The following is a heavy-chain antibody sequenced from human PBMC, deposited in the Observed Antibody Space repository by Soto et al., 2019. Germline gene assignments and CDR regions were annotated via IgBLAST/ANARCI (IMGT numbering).Heavy chain of an antibody. Sequence: EVQPLESGGGLVQPGGSLRLSCAASGFTFSNFAMNWVRQAPGKGLEWVSAISGSGGSTYYADSVKGRFTISRDNSKNTLSLQIYSLRAEDTGVYYCHQDPVVVTRRANDIWGQGTMVTVSS. CDR2: ISGSGGST. V-gene: IGHV3-23*01. D-gene: IGHD3-22*01. CDR3: HQDPVVVTRRANDI. J-gene: IGHJ3*02. CDR1: GFTFSNFA.